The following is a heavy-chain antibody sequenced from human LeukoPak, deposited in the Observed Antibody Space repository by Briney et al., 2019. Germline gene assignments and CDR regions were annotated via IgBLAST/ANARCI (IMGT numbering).Heavy chain of an antibody. Sequence: SETLSLTCAVYGGSFSGYYWSWIRQPPGKGLEWIGEMNHGGTTNYNPALKSRVTISVDTSKNQFSLKLSSVTAADTAVYYCARQDSSGWYLSWFDPWGQGTLVTVSS. CDR3: ARQDSSGWYLSWFDP. V-gene: IGHV4-34*01. J-gene: IGHJ5*02. D-gene: IGHD6-19*01. CDR1: GGSFSGYY. CDR2: MNHGGTT.